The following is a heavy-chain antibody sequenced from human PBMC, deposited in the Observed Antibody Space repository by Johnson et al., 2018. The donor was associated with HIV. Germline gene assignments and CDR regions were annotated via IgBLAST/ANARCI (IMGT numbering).Heavy chain of an antibody. D-gene: IGHD3-10*01. V-gene: IGHV3-30-3*01. CDR1: GFIFSTYA. Sequence: QVQLVESGGGVVQPGRSLRLSCAASGFIFSTYAMHWVRQAPGKGLERMAVISFDGSKKYYAESVKGRFTTSRDNSKNTLYLRMNSLRAEDTALYYCARDCGYGSGPPDAFDIWGQGTMVTVSS. J-gene: IGHJ3*02. CDR3: ARDCGYGSGPPDAFDI. CDR2: ISFDGSKK.